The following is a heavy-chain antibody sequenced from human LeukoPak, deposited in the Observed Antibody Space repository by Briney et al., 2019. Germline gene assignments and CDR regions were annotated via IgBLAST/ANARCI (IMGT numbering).Heavy chain of an antibody. CDR3: ARDYYDSSGYQRYFDY. CDR2: IYHSGST. CDR1: GYSISSGYY. V-gene: IGHV4-38-2*02. J-gene: IGHJ4*02. Sequence: SETLSLTCTVSGYSISSGYYWGWIRQPPGKGLEWIGSIYHSGSTYYNPSLKSRVTISVDTSKNQFSLKLSSVTAADTAVYYCARDYYDSSGYQRYFDYWGQGTLVTVSS. D-gene: IGHD3-22*01.